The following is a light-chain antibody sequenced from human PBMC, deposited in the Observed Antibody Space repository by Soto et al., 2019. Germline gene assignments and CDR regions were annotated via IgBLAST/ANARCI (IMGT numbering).Light chain of an antibody. V-gene: IGKV3-11*01. CDR2: DAS. J-gene: IGKJ2*01. CDR3: QQRNNWRSYT. Sequence: EIVLTQSPATLSLSPGERATLSCRASQSVSSYLAWYQQKPGQAPRLLIYDASNRATDIPARFSGSGSGTDFTLTISSLEPEDFAVYYCQQRNNWRSYTFGQGTKVEIK. CDR1: QSVSSY.